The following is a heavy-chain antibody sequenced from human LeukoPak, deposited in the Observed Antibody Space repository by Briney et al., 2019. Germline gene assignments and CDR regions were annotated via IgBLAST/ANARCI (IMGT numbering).Heavy chain of an antibody. CDR1: GFTFSSYA. D-gene: IGHD3-10*01. CDR2: ISVSGDST. V-gene: IGHV3-23*01. CDR3: GKTLGLGVINWDH. Sequence: QAGGSLRLSCAASGFTFSSYAMSWVRQAPGKGLEWVSGISVSGDSTYYAGSVKGRFTISRDNSKNTLYLQMNSVRAEDTAVYSCGKTLGLGVINWDHWGQGTLVTVSS. J-gene: IGHJ4*02.